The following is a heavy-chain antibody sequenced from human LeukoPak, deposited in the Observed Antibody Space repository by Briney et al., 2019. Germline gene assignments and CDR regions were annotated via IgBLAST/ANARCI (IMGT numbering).Heavy chain of an antibody. CDR3: ARPVGGRYGGASFDY. D-gene: IGHD2-15*01. CDR1: GYSFTSYW. J-gene: IGHJ4*02. CDR2: IYPGDSDT. Sequence: GESLKISCKGSGYSFTSYWIGWVRQMPGKGLEWMGIIYPGDSDTRYSPSFQGQVTISADKSISTAYLQWSSLKASDTAMYYCARPVGGRYGGASFDYWGQGTLVTVSS. V-gene: IGHV5-51*01.